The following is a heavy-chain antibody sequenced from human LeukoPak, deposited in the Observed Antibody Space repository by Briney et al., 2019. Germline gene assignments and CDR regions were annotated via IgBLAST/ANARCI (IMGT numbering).Heavy chain of an antibody. CDR2: IKTDGSLI. CDR1: GFTFSSYW. CDR3: ARDRYYIFDY. D-gene: IGHD3-10*01. V-gene: IGHV3-7*01. Sequence: GGSLRLSCVASGFTFSSYWMTWVRQAPGKGLEWVANIKTDGSLIYYVDSVKGRFTISRDNAKNSLYLQMNSLRAEDTAVYFCARDRYYIFDYWGQGAPVTVSS. J-gene: IGHJ4*02.